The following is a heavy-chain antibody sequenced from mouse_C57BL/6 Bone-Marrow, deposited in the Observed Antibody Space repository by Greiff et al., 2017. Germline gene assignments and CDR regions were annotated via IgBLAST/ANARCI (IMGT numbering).Heavy chain of an antibody. CDR1: GYTFTDYY. J-gene: IGHJ2*01. Sequence: VQLQQSGPELVKPGASVKISCKASGYTFTDYYMNWVKQSPGKSLEWIGDINPDDGGTSYNQKFKGKATVTVDKSSSTAYMELRSLTSEDSAVYFCARWSYCYGSRFDYWGQGTPLTVSA. V-gene: IGHV1-26*01. D-gene: IGHD1-1*01. CDR3: ARWSYCYGSRFDY. CDR2: INPDDGGT.